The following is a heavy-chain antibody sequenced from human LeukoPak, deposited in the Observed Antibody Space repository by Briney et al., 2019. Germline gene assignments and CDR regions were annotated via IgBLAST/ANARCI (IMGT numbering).Heavy chain of an antibody. D-gene: IGHD2-21*02. J-gene: IGHJ6*02. Sequence: ASVKVSCKASGYTFTSYAMNWVRQAPGQGLEWVGWINTNTGNPTYAQGFTGRFVFSLDTSVSTAYLQISSLKAEDAAVYYCAILVTWAYRYYYGMDVWGQGTTVTVSS. V-gene: IGHV7-4-1*02. CDR3: AILVTWAYRYYYGMDV. CDR1: GYTFTSYA. CDR2: INTNTGNP.